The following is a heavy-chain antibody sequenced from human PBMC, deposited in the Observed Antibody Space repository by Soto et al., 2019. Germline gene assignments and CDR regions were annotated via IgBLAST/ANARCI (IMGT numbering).Heavy chain of an antibody. Sequence: GGSLRLSCAASGFTFSSYGMHWVRQAPGKGLEWVAVISYDGSNKYYADSVKGRFTISRDNSKNTLYLQMNSLRAEDTAVYYCAKDLRSFIVVVPAAIYYWGQGTLVTVSS. D-gene: IGHD2-2*01. J-gene: IGHJ4*02. CDR3: AKDLRSFIVVVPAAIYY. CDR1: GFTFSSYG. V-gene: IGHV3-30*18. CDR2: ISYDGSNK.